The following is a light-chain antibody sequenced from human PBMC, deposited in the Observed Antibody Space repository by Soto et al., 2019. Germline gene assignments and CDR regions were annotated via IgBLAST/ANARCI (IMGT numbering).Light chain of an antibody. Sequence: DIQMTQSPSSVSASVGDRVTITCRASQGISNWLAWYQQKPGKAPKLLIYAASSLQSGVPSRFSGSGSGTDFTLNIRSLQPEDFATYYCQQANSFPITFGQGTRLQIK. CDR1: QGISNW. CDR3: QQANSFPIT. V-gene: IGKV1-12*01. CDR2: AAS. J-gene: IGKJ5*01.